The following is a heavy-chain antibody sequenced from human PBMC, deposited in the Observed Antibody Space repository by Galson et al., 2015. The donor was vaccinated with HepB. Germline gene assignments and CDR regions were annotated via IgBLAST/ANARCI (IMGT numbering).Heavy chain of an antibody. D-gene: IGHD3-10*01. CDR1: GLTFSNYA. CDR2: ISGSGGST. V-gene: IGHV3-23*01. CDR3: AKLELYGSGSSYLVWYDYNGMDV. Sequence: SLRLSCAVSGLTFSNYAMSWVRQAPGKGLEWVSGISGSGGSTYYADPVKGRFTISRDNSKNTLYLEMNSLRTEDTAVYYCAKLELYGSGSSYLVWYDYNGMDVWGQGTTVTVSS. J-gene: IGHJ6*02.